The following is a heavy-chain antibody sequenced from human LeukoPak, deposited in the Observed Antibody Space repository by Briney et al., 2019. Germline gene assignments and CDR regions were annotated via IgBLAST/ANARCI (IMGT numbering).Heavy chain of an antibody. CDR1: GDSISSGNCY. D-gene: IGHD2-2*01. CDR3: ARYCSSSSCFASADP. Sequence: PSQTLSLTCTVSGDSISSGNCYWSWIRQPAGKGLEWIGRIHTSGSTNYNPSLKSRVTISVDTSKNQFSLKLSSVTAADTAVYYCARYCSSSSCFASADPWGQGTLVTVSS. CDR2: IHTSGST. J-gene: IGHJ5*02. V-gene: IGHV4-61*02.